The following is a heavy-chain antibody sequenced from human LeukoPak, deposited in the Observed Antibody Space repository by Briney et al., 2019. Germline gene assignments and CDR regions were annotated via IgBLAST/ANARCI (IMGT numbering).Heavy chain of an antibody. CDR1: GYTFTSYD. CDR3: ARGLRYCSGGSCSYYFDY. Sequence: ASVKVSCKASGYTFTSYDINWVRQATGQGLERMGWMNPNSGNTGYAQKFQGRVTMTRNTSISTAYMELSSLRSEDTAVYYCARGLRYCSGGSCSYYFDYWGQGTLVTVSS. V-gene: IGHV1-8*01. D-gene: IGHD2-15*01. J-gene: IGHJ4*02. CDR2: MNPNSGNT.